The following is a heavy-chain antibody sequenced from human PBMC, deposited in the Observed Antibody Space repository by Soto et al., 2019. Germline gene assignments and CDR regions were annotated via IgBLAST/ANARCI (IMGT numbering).Heavy chain of an antibody. CDR1: GGSISSYY. V-gene: IGHV4-59*01. J-gene: IGHJ4*02. CDR3: ARDRPYIAVAGTGHYFDY. CDR2: IYYSGST. Sequence: SEPLSLTCTVSGGSISSYYWSWIRQPPGKGLEWIGYIYYSGSTNYNPSLKSRVTISVDTSKNQFSLKLSSVTAADTAVYYCARDRPYIAVAGTGHYFDYWGQGTLVTVSS. D-gene: IGHD6-19*01.